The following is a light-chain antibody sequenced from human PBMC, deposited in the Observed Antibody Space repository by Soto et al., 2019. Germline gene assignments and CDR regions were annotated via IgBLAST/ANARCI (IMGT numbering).Light chain of an antibody. CDR1: QSISSS. J-gene: IGKJ1*01. CDR3: QQYDYWPRT. Sequence: EVVMTQSPATLSVSPWESATLSCRASQSISSSKLAWYQQNPGQAPRLLLFGVSNRATGIPARFSGSGSGTEFSLTISSLQSEDFAVYYCQQYDYWPRTFGQGTKVDI. CDR2: GVS. V-gene: IGKV3-15*01.